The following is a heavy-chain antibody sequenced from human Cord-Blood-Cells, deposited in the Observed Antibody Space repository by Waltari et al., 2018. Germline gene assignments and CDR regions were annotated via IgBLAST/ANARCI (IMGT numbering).Heavy chain of an antibody. V-gene: IGHV3-53*04. CDR2: IYSGGST. J-gene: IGHJ4*02. CDR1: GFPVSSNY. CDR3: AGTQSFDY. Sequence: EVQLVESGGGLVQPGGSLRLSCAASGFPVSSNYMSWVRQAPGKGLEWCSVIYSGGSTYYAYSVKGLFTISRHNSKNTLYLQMNSLRAEDTGVYYCAGTQSFDYWGQGTLVTVSS.